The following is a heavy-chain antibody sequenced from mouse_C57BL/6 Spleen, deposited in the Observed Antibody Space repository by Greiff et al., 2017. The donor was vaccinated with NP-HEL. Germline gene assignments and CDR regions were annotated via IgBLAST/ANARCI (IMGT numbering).Heavy chain of an antibody. CDR1: GFTFSSYA. CDR3: ALYDYDGVSFAY. V-gene: IGHV5-4*03. CDR2: ISDGGSYT. Sequence: DVKLVESGGGLVKPGGSLKLSCAASGFTFSSYAMSWVRQTPEKRLEWVATISDGGSYTYYPDNVKGRFTISRDNAKNNLYLQMSHLKSEDTAMYYCALYDYDGVSFAYWGQGTLVTVSA. J-gene: IGHJ3*01. D-gene: IGHD2-4*01.